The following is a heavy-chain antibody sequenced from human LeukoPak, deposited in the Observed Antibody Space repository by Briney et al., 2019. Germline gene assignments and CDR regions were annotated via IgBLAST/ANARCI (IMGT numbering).Heavy chain of an antibody. CDR1: GYTFTSYG. J-gene: IGHJ4*02. CDR2: ISAYNGNT. CDR3: ARAGGGYSYGFYGAFDY. V-gene: IGHV1-18*01. D-gene: IGHD5-18*01. Sequence: GASVKVSCKASGYTFTSYGISWVRQAPGQGLEWMGWISAYNGNTNYAQKLQGRVTMTTDTSTSTAYMELRSLRSDDTAVYYCARAGGGYSYGFYGAFDYWGQGTLVTVSS.